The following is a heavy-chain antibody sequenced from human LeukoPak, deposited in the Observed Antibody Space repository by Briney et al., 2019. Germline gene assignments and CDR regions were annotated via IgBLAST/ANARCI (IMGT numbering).Heavy chain of an antibody. Sequence: PGRSLRLSCTASGFTFGDYAMTWVRQAPGKGLEWVGFIRSNAYGGAEYATSVKVRFIISRDDSKSITYLQMNSLKTEDTAVYYCTRKMFRGVIDYWGQGTLVIVSS. CDR2: IRSNAYGGA. V-gene: IGHV3-49*04. CDR3: TRKMFRGVIDY. D-gene: IGHD3-10*01. J-gene: IGHJ4*02. CDR1: GFTFGDYA.